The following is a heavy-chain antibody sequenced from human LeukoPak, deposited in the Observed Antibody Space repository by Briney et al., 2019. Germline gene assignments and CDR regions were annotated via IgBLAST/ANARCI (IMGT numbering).Heavy chain of an antibody. CDR3: ARQRSRYSSGWQYFQH. D-gene: IGHD6-19*01. J-gene: IGHJ1*01. CDR2: INHSGST. Sequence: SETLSLTCAVYGGSFSGYYWSWIRQPPGKGLEWIGEINHSGSTNYNPSLKSRVTISVDTSKNQFSLKLSSVTAADTAVYYCARQRSRYSSGWQYFQHWARAPWSPSPQ. V-gene: IGHV4-34*01. CDR1: GGSFSGYY.